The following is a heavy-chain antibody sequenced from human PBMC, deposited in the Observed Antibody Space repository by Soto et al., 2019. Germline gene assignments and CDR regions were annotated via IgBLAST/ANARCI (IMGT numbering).Heavy chain of an antibody. D-gene: IGHD4-17*01. CDR1: GFTFSSYG. CDR3: AKSHGDYDYYYYYYGMDV. V-gene: IGHV3-30*18. J-gene: IGHJ6*02. CDR2: ISYDGSNK. Sequence: QVQLVESGGGVVQPGRSLRLSCAASGFTFSSYGMHWVRQAPGKGLEWVAVISYDGSNKYYADSVKGRFTISRDNSKNTLYLQMNSLRAEDTAVYYCAKSHGDYDYYYYYYGMDVWGQGTTVTVSS.